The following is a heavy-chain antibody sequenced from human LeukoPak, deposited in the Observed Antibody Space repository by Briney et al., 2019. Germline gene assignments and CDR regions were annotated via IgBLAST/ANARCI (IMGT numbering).Heavy chain of an antibody. D-gene: IGHD3-10*01. V-gene: IGHV4-39*05. CDR2: IYYSGST. Sequence: SETPSLTCTVSGGSISSSSYYWGWIRQPPGKGLEWIGSIYYSGSTYYNPSLKSRVTISVDTSKNQFSLKLSSVTAADTAVYYCATIYGSGSYLRHYYYYYGMDVWGQGTTVTVSS. J-gene: IGHJ6*02. CDR3: ATIYGSGSYLRHYYYYYGMDV. CDR1: GGSISSSSYY.